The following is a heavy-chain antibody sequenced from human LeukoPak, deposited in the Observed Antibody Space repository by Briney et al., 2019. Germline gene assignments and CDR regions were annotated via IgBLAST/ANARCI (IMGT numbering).Heavy chain of an antibody. CDR3: ARGRVLLWFGEKSPDNWFDP. J-gene: IGHJ5*02. V-gene: IGHV4-34*01. CDR1: GGSFSGYY. Sequence: SETLSLTCAVYGGSFSGYYWSWLRQPPGKGLEWIGEINHSGSTNYNPSLKSRVTISVDTSKNQFSLKLSSVTAADTAVYYCARGRVLLWFGEKSPDNWFDPWGQGTLVTVSS. D-gene: IGHD3-10*01. CDR2: INHSGST.